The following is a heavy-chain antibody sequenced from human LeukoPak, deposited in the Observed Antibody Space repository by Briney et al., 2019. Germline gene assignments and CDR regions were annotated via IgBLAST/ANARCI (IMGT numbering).Heavy chain of an antibody. D-gene: IGHD3-22*01. Sequence: GGLLRLSCAASGFTFSSYGMHWVRQAPGKGLEWVAVISYDGSNKYYADSVKGRFTISRDNSKNTLYLQMNSLRAEDTAVYYCAKDPRFYHSVSGYAESYYFDYWGQGTLVTVSS. J-gene: IGHJ4*02. CDR3: AKDPRFYHSVSGYAESYYFDY. V-gene: IGHV3-30*18. CDR2: ISYDGSNK. CDR1: GFTFSSYG.